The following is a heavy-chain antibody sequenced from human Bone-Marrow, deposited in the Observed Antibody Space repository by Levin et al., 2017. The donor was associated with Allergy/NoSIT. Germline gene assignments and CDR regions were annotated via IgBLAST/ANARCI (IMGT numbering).Heavy chain of an antibody. Sequence: GGSLRLSCAASGFTFDDYTMHWVRQAPGKGLEWVSLISWDGGSTYYADSVKGRFTISRDNSKNSLYLQMNSLRTEDTALYYCAADARYSYGYWGQGTLVTVSS. V-gene: IGHV3-43*01. CDR3: AADARYSYGY. CDR1: GFTFDDYT. J-gene: IGHJ4*02. CDR2: ISWDGGST. D-gene: IGHD5-18*01.